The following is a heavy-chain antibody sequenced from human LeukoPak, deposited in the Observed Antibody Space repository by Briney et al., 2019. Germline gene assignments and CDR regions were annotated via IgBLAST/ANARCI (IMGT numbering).Heavy chain of an antibody. V-gene: IGHV1-46*01. CDR1: GYTFTSYY. Sequence: GASVKVSCKASGYTFTSYYMHWVRQAPGQGLEWMGIINPSGGSTGYAQKFQGRVTMTRDMSTSTVYMELSSLRSEDTAVYYCARDYGLGATIPAPTDYWGQGTLVTVSS. CDR3: ARDYGLGATIPAPTDY. J-gene: IGHJ4*02. CDR2: INPSGGST. D-gene: IGHD1-26*01.